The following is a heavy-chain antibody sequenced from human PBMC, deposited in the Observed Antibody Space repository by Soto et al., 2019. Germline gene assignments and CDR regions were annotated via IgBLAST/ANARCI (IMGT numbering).Heavy chain of an antibody. CDR2: ISYSGDTR. D-gene: IGHD2-21*01. V-gene: IGHV3-23*01. CDR3: AKDIRGEAS. J-gene: IGHJ5*02. Sequence: GGSLRLSCVASGFTFSNYAMSWVRQAPGKGLEWVSSISYSGDTRYYADSVKGRFTISRDNSKNTMYLQMNSLRAEDTAVYYCAKDIRGEASWGQGTLVTVSS. CDR1: GFTFSNYA.